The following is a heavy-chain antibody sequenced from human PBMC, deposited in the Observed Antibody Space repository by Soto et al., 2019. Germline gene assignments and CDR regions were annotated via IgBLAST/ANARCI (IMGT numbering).Heavy chain of an antibody. CDR2: INPSGGST. Sequence: XSVKVGCKASGYPLTSYYMHWVRQAPGQGLEWMGIINPSGGSTSYAQKFQGRVTMTRDTSTSTVYMELSSLRPEDTAVYYCARALDLIVDKAIRALGFDPWGQGTLVTVSS. J-gene: IGHJ5*02. D-gene: IGHD5-18*01. CDR3: ARALDLIVDKAIRALGFDP. V-gene: IGHV1-46*01. CDR1: GYPLTSYY.